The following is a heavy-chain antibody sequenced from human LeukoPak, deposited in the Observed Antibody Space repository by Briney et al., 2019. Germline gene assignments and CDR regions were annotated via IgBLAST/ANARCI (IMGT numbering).Heavy chain of an antibody. CDR1: GGSIGSYY. CDR3: ARDAPYCSGGSCYFDY. CDR2: IYYSGST. Sequence: PSETLSLTCTVSGGSIGSYYWSWIRQPPGKGLEWIGYIYYSGSTNYNPSLKSRVTISVDTSKNQFSLKLSSVTAADTAVYYCARDAPYCSGGSCYFDYWGQGTLVTVSS. D-gene: IGHD2-15*01. V-gene: IGHV4-59*01. J-gene: IGHJ4*02.